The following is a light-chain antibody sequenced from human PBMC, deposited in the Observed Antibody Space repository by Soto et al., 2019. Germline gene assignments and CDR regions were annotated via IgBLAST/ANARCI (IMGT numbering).Light chain of an antibody. CDR3: QQYNDWPLT. Sequence: EIVMTQSPATLSVYPGESATLSCRASQSVSSNLAWHQQKPGQAPRILIYGASTRATGIPARSSGTGSGTEFTLTISSLQSEDFALYYCQQYNDWPLTFGQGTKVDIK. V-gene: IGKV3-15*01. CDR1: QSVSSN. CDR2: GAS. J-gene: IGKJ1*01.